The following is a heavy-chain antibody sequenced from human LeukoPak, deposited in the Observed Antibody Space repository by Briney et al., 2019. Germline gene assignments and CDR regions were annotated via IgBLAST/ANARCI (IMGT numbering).Heavy chain of an antibody. D-gene: IGHD4-17*01. V-gene: IGHV4-59*08. CDR2: IYYSVNT. CDR1: GASISGYY. CDR3: ASGLRSTGRSGNYFDY. Sequence: PSESLSLTCTVSGASISGYYWSWIRQPPGEGLEWIGYIYYSVNTNYNPSLKSRVTISVDTSKNQISLKLSSVTAADTAIYFCASGLRSTGRSGNYFDYWSPGTLVTVSS. J-gene: IGHJ4*02.